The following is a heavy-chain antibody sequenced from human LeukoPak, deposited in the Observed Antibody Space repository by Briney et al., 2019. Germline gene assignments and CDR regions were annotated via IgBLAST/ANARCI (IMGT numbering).Heavy chain of an antibody. CDR2: ISSNGGST. CDR3: ARGCDGGSCYVDY. CDR1: GFTFRSYS. Sequence: GGSLRLSCAASGFTFRSYSMRWVRQAPGKGLEYVSAISSNGGSTYYANSVKGRFTIARDNSKNTLFLQMGSLRAEDMAVYYCARGCDGGSCYVDYWGQGTLVTVSS. J-gene: IGHJ4*02. V-gene: IGHV3-64*01. D-gene: IGHD2-15*01.